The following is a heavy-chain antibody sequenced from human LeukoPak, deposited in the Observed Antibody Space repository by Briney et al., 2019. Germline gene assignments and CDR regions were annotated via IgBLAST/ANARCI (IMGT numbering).Heavy chain of an antibody. CDR1: GFTFSSYA. Sequence: GGSLRLSCAASGFTFSSYAMSWVRQAPGKGLEWVSAISGSGGSTYYADSVRGRFTISRDNSKNTLYLQMNSLRAEDTAVYYCAKDRSRFTSFDYWGQGTLVTISS. CDR2: ISGSGGST. D-gene: IGHD3-10*01. J-gene: IGHJ4*02. V-gene: IGHV3-23*01. CDR3: AKDRSRFTSFDY.